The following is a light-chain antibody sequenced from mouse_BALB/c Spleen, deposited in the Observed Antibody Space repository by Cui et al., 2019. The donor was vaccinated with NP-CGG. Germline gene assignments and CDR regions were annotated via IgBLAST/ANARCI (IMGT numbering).Light chain of an antibody. CDR1: TGAVTTSNY. CDR2: GTN. Sequence: QAVVTQESAVTTSSGATVTVTRRSSTGAVTTSNYANGVQEKPDHLFTGLIGGTNNRAPGVPARFSGSLIGDKAALTITGAQTEDETIYFCALWYSNHWVFGGGTKLTVL. V-gene: IGLV1*01. J-gene: IGLJ1*01. CDR3: ALWYSNHWV.